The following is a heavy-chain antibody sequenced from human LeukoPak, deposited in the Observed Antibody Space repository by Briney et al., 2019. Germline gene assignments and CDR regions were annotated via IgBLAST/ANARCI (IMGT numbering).Heavy chain of an antibody. CDR1: GSSLSTSGMR. D-gene: IGHD3-10*01. V-gene: IGHV2-70*04. CDR2: IDWDDDK. Sequence: SGPALVKPTQTLTLTCAFSGSSLSTSGMRASWIRQPPGKALEWLARIDWDDDKYCSTSLKTRLTISKATSKNQVVLTMTNMDPVDTATYYCARITYLCHYLPDPWGQGTLVTVSS. J-gene: IGHJ5*02. CDR3: ARITYLCHYLPDP.